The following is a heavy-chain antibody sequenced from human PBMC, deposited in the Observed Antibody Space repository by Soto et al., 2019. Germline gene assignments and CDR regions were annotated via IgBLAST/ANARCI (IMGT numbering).Heavy chain of an antibody. CDR1: GFTFSNYW. V-gene: IGHV3-74*01. CDR2: LNRDGSRT. Sequence: AQLVESGGGLVQPGGSLRLSCAASGFTFSNYWMHWVRQVPGQGPVWVSRLNRDGSRTDYADSVRGRFTIFRDTARNTLYLQMTSLRAEDTAMYYCARDLGGAGSYWGQGTLVTVSS. CDR3: ARDLGGAGSY. J-gene: IGHJ4*02. D-gene: IGHD1-26*01.